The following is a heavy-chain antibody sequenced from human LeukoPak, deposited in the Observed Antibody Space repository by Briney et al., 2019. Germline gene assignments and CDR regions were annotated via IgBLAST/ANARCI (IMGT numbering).Heavy chain of an antibody. CDR1: GFTFSSYG. CDR2: IWYDGSNK. CDR3: ARGDYYGSRGDY. D-gene: IGHD3-10*01. J-gene: IGHJ4*02. V-gene: IGHV3-33*01. Sequence: PGGSLRLSCAASGFTFSSYGMHWVRQAPGKGLEWVAVIWYDGSNKYYADSVKGRFTISRDNSKNTLYLQMNSLRAEDTAVYYCARGDYYGSRGDYWGRGPLVTVSS.